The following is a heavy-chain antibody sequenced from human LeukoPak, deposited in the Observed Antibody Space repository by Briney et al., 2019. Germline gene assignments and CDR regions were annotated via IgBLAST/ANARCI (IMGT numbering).Heavy chain of an antibody. CDR1: GGSISSYY. J-gene: IGHJ3*01. D-gene: IGHD4-23*01. Sequence: SETLSLTCTVSGGSISSYYWSWIRQPPGKGLAWIEFIYYSGSTNYNPSLKSRVTISVDTSKNQFSLKLSSVTAADTAVYYCARPSLDYGGIDAFDFWGQGTLVTVSS. V-gene: IGHV4-59*08. CDR3: ARPSLDYGGIDAFDF. CDR2: IYYSGST.